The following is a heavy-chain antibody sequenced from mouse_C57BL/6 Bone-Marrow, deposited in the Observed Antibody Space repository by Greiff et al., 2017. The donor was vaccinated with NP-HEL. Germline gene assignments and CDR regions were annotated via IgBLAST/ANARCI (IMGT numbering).Heavy chain of an antibody. CDR1: GFNIKDDY. J-gene: IGHJ2*01. Sequence: EVKLQESGAELVRPGASVKLSCTASGFNIKDDYMHWVKQRPEQGLEWIGWIDPENGDTEYASKFQGKATITADTSSNTAYLQLSSLTSENTAVYYCTTPFDYWGQGTTLTVSS. CDR3: TTPFDY. CDR2: IDPENGDT. V-gene: IGHV14-4*01.